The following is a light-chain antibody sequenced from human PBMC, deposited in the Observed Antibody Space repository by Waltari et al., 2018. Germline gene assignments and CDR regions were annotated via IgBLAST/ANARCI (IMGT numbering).Light chain of an antibody. Sequence: QSMLTQPPPAAGTPGQRVTLPCSGSSSSLGSKTVTWYQQLPGPAPKLLIWRNNQRPSGVPDRFSGSKSGTSGSLAISGLQSEDEADYFCAVWDDSLSGWLFGGGTKLTVL. CDR2: RNN. V-gene: IGLV1-44*01. CDR1: SSSLGSKT. J-gene: IGLJ3*02. CDR3: AVWDDSLSGWL.